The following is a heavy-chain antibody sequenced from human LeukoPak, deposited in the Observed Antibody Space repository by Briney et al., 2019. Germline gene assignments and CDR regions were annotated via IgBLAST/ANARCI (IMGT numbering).Heavy chain of an antibody. D-gene: IGHD5-18*01. Sequence: ASVKVSCKASGYTFTGYYMHWVRQAPGQGLEWMGIINPSGGSTSYAQKFQGRVTMTRDMSTSTVYMELSSLRSEDTAVYYCARVIYGYSFDYWGQGTLVTVSS. CDR1: GYTFTGYY. V-gene: IGHV1-46*01. CDR2: INPSGGST. CDR3: ARVIYGYSFDY. J-gene: IGHJ4*02.